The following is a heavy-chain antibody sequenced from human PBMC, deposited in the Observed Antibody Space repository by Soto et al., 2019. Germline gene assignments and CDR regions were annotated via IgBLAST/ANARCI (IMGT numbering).Heavy chain of an antibody. D-gene: IGHD6-13*01. Sequence: SVKVSCKASGGTFSSYAISWVRQAPGQGLEWMGGIIPIFGTANYSPSFQGHVTISADKSISTAYLQWSSLKASDTAMYYCALISIAAAGTNYYYGMDVWGQGTTVTVSS. CDR2: IIPIFGTA. CDR3: ALISIAAAGTNYYYGMDV. CDR1: GGTFSSYA. J-gene: IGHJ6*02. V-gene: IGHV1-69*06.